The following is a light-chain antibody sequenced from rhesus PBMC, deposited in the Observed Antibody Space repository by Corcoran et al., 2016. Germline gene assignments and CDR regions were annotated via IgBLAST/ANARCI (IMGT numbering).Light chain of an antibody. Sequence: DIQMTQSPSSLSASVGDRVTITCRASQGISSYLAWYQQKPGKAPKLLIYKASNLQSGVPSRFSGRGSGTDFPRTISSLQPEDFATYYCQQRNSYPPTFGGGTKVEIK. CDR1: QGISSY. CDR2: KAS. V-gene: IGKV1-25*01. CDR3: QQRNSYPPT. J-gene: IGKJ4*01.